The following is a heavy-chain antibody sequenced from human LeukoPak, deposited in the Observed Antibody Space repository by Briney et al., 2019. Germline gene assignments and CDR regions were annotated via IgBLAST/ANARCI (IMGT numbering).Heavy chain of an antibody. CDR2: IYYTGDT. CDR3: ARLRVYTYGNPVY. J-gene: IGHJ4*02. V-gene: IGHV4-39*01. CDR1: GGSISTSSSYY. D-gene: IGHD5-18*01. Sequence: SETLSLTCTVSGGSISTSSSYYWGWIRQPPGKGLEWIGSIYYTGDTYYNSSLKSRVTISVDTSKNQFALKLTSVTAADTALYYCARLRVYTYGNPVYWGQGSLVTVSS.